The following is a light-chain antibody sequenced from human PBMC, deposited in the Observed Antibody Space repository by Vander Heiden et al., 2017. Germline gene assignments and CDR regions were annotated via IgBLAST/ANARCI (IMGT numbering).Light chain of an antibody. CDR1: QSISSY. V-gene: IGKV1-39*01. CDR2: AAS. Sequence: DIQMTQSPSSLSASVGDRVTITCRASQSISSYLNWYQQKPGKAPKLLIYAASSLQSGVPSRFSGSGSGAGFTLTISSLHPADFATYDCHGSYATGRTFGQRTKLEIK. CDR3: HGSYATGRT. J-gene: IGKJ2*01.